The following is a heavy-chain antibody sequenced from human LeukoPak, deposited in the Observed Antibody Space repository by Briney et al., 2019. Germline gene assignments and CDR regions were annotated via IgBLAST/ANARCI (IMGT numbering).Heavy chain of an antibody. Sequence: GGSLRLSCAASGFTFSSYAMSWVRQAPGKGLEWVSAISGSGGSTYYADSVKGRFTISRDNSKNTLYLQMNSLRDEDTAVYYCVRDWFYYFDYWGQGTLVTVSS. CDR2: ISGSGGST. V-gene: IGHV3-23*01. CDR1: GFTFSSYA. D-gene: IGHD3-10*01. CDR3: VRDWFYYFDY. J-gene: IGHJ4*02.